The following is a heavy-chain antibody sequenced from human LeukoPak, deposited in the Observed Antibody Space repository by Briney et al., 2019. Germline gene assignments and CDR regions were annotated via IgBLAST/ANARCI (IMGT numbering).Heavy chain of an antibody. J-gene: IGHJ4*02. V-gene: IGHV3-7*01. CDR3: ARTRGETYFDY. D-gene: IGHD2-21*01. CDR2: IKQDGSEK. Sequence: GGSLRLSCAASGLIFSNFWMSWVRQAPGKGLEWVAGIKQDGSEKFYVDSVKGRLTISRDNAKNSLYLQMNFLRTEDTALYYCARTRGETYFDYWGQGTLVTVSS. CDR1: GLIFSNFW.